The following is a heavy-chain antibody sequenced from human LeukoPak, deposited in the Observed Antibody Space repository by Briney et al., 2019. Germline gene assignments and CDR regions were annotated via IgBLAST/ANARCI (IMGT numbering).Heavy chain of an antibody. CDR1: GYTFTGNY. CDR3: ARGKTTVYCGGDCYAFDY. V-gene: IGHV1-2*02. Sequence: ASVKVSCKASGYTFTGNYMHWVRQAPGQGLEWMGWVNPKSGSTNYAQKFQGRVTMTSDTSISTAYMELSRLRSDDTAVYYCARGKTTVYCGGDCYAFDYWGQGSLVTVSS. J-gene: IGHJ4*02. D-gene: IGHD2-21*02. CDR2: VNPKSGST.